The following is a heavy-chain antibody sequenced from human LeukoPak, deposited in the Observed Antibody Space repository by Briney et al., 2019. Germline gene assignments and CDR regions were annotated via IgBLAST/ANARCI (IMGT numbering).Heavy chain of an antibody. V-gene: IGHV1-8*01. Sequence: GSVKVSCKASGYTFTNYDIMWVRQATGQGPEWMGWMNSNSGNTGYDQKFPGRVTMTRDTSINTAYLELHSLTPEDTAVYYCARGRGGTVVRGYLDYWGRGTLVTVSS. CDR2: MNSNSGNT. CDR3: ARGRGGTVVRGYLDY. J-gene: IGHJ4*02. CDR1: GYTFTNYD. D-gene: IGHD3-10*01.